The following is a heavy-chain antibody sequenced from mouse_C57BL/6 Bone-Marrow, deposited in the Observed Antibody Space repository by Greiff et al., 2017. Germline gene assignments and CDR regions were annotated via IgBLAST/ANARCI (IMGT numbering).Heavy chain of an antibody. V-gene: IGHV1-81*01. D-gene: IGHD2-12*01. CDR2: IYPRSGNT. Sequence: QVQLKQSGAELARPGASVKLSCKASGYTFTSYGISWVKQRTGQGLEWIGEIYPRSGNTYYNEKFKGKATLTADKSSSTAYMELRSLTSEDSAVYFCARKRIYDCGYFDYWGQGTTLTVSS. J-gene: IGHJ2*01. CDR3: ARKRIYDCGYFDY. CDR1: GYTFTSYG.